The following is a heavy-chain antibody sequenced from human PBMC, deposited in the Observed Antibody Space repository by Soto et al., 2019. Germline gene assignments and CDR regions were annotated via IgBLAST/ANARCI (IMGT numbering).Heavy chain of an antibody. CDR3: AADPYYYDSSNYYSFDH. Sequence: SVKVSCKASGFTLKSSAVQWVRQARGQRLEWIGWIVAGSGNTHFAQRFQGRVTITRDMSTSTAYLELSSLRSEDTAVYYCAADPYYYDSSNYYSFDHWGQGTQVTVSS. V-gene: IGHV1-58*01. J-gene: IGHJ4*02. CDR2: IVAGSGNT. CDR1: GFTLKSSA. D-gene: IGHD3-22*01.